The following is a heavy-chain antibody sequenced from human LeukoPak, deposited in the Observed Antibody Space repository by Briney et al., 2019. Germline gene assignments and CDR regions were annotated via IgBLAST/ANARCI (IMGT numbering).Heavy chain of an antibody. CDR2: IKQDGSEK. D-gene: IGHD3-3*01. CDR1: GFTVSSNY. CDR3: ARDWYYDFWSGYSSYYFDY. Sequence: GGSLRLSCAASGFTVSSNYMRWVRQAPGKGLEWVANIKQDGSEKYYVDSVKGRFTISRDNAKNSLYLQMSSLRAEDTAVYYCARDWYYDFWSGYSSYYFDYWGQGTLVTVSS. J-gene: IGHJ4*02. V-gene: IGHV3-7*01.